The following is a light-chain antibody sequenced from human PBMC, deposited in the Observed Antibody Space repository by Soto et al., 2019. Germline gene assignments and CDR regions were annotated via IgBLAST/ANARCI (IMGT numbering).Light chain of an antibody. CDR2: DTS. V-gene: IGKV3-11*01. J-gene: IGKJ1*01. CDR3: QQYNNWPPT. Sequence: EIVLTQSPATLSLSPGERATLSCRASQTISSYLAWYQHKPGQAPRLLIYDTSNRATGIPARFSGSGSGTDFTLTISSLEPEDFAVYYCQQYNNWPPTFGQGTKVEIK. CDR1: QTISSY.